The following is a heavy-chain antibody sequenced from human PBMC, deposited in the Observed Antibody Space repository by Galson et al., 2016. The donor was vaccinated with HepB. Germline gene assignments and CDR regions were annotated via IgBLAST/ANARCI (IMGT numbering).Heavy chain of an antibody. V-gene: IGHV3-13*05. CDR3: ARMIRGANGMDV. D-gene: IGHD3-10*01. J-gene: IGHJ6*02. CDR1: GFTFSLYD. CDR2: IGTADDP. Sequence: LRLSCAASGFTFSLYDIHWVRQATGKGLEWLSVIGTADDPHYPGSVKGRFTIFRENAKNSVFLQLNGLRAGDTAVYYCARMIRGANGMDVWGQGTTVTVSS.